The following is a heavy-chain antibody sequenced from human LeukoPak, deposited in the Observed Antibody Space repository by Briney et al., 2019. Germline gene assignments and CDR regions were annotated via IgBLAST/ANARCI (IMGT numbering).Heavy chain of an antibody. V-gene: IGHV3-30*04. J-gene: IGHJ5*02. D-gene: IGHD3-10*01. Sequence: GGSLRLSCAASGFTFSSYAMHWVRQAPGKGLEWVAVISYDGSNKYYADSVKGRFTISRDNSKNTLYLQMNSLRAEDTAVYYCARDRYLGSGDWFDPWGQGTLVTVSS. CDR2: ISYDGSNK. CDR3: ARDRYLGSGDWFDP. CDR1: GFTFSSYA.